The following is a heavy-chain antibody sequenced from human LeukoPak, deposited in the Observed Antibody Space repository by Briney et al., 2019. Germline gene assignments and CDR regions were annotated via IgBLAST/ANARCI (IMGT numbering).Heavy chain of an antibody. Sequence: PGGSLRLSCAATGFDFGDSVMHWVRQAPGEGLEWVAIISRDGTDRRYEDSVKGRFTISRDNSERTVSLQMSSLTPDDTGVYYCAKDRGTIFDVLNFDLDLWGQGALVTVSS. CDR3: AKDRGTIFDVLNFDLDL. CDR2: ISRDGTDR. J-gene: IGHJ5*02. V-gene: IGHV3-30*18. D-gene: IGHD3-3*02. CDR1: GFDFGDSV.